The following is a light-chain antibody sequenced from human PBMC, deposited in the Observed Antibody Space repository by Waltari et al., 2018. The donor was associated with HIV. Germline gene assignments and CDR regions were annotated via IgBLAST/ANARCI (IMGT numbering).Light chain of an antibody. V-gene: IGKV2-30*02. J-gene: IGKJ1*01. CDR1: QSLVHSDGNTF. Sequence: VVMTQSPLSLSVTVGQPAPIYSRSSQSLVHSDGNTFLNWFHQRPGQSPRRLIYKVFNRDSGVPERISGSGSGTDFTLVISRVEADDVGVYYCMQGTHWPPTFGQGTRVEIK. CDR2: KVF. CDR3: MQGTHWPPT.